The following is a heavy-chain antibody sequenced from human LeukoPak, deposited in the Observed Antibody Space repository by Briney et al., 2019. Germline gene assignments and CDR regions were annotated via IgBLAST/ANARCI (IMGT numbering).Heavy chain of an antibody. CDR2: IYHSGST. CDR1: GGSISIYY. J-gene: IGHJ4*02. V-gene: IGHV4-59*01. CDR3: ARGIAMAYFDY. D-gene: IGHD6-19*01. Sequence: SETLSLTCSVSGGSISIYYWSWIRQPPGKGLEWIGNIYHSGSTNYNPSLESRVTISVDTSKSQVSLKLSSVTAADTAVYYCARGIAMAYFDYWGQGTLVTVSS.